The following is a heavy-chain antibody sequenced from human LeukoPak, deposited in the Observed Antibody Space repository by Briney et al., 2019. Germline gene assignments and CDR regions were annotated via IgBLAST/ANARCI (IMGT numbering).Heavy chain of an antibody. CDR1: GYDFTSVG. V-gene: IGHV1-18*01. Sequence: ASVKVSCKASGYDFTSVGITWVRRAPGQGLEWMGWISPYNGNTRYAQKFQGRVAMTTDTSTTTAYMELRSLTSDDTAVYFCARDGGYFDWPRPRPGKYYFDYWGQGTLVTVTS. D-gene: IGHD3-9*01. J-gene: IGHJ4*02. CDR3: ARDGGYFDWPRPRPGKYYFDY. CDR2: ISPYNGNT.